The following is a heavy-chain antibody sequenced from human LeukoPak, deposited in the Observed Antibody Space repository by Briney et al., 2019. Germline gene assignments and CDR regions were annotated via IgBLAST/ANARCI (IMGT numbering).Heavy chain of an antibody. CDR1: GGSISSGGYY. CDR2: IYYSGST. D-gene: IGHD4-17*01. V-gene: IGHV4-31*03. J-gene: IGHJ4*02. CDR3: AREHDYGDYVASFDY. Sequence: PSETLSLTCTVSGGSISSGGYYWSWTRQHPGKGLEWIGYIYYSGSTYYNPSLKSRVTISVDTSKNQFSLKLSSVTAADTAVYYCAREHDYGDYVASFDYWGQRTLVTLSS.